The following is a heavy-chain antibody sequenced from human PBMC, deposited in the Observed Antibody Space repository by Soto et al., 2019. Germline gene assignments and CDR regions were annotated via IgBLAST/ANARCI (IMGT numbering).Heavy chain of an antibody. CDR2: IIPIFGTA. D-gene: IGHD6-19*01. J-gene: IGHJ4*02. CDR3: ARDRQRPYSSSFDY. CDR1: GGTFSSYA. Sequence: QVQLVQSGAEVKKPGSSVKVSCKASGGTFSSYAISWVRQAPGQGLEWMGGIIPIFGTANYAQKFQGRVTITADESTNTAYMERSSMRSEDTAVYYCARDRQRPYSSSFDYWGQGTLVTVSS. V-gene: IGHV1-69*01.